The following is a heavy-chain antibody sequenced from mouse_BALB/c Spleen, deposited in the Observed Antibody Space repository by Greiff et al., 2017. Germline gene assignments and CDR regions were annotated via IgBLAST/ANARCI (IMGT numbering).Heavy chain of an antibody. V-gene: IGHV7-3*02. CDR2: IRNKANGYTT. J-gene: IGHJ1*01. D-gene: IGHD1-1*02. CDR1: GFTFTDYY. CDR3: ARGVGPFDV. Sequence: EVQRVESGGGLVQPGGSLRLSCATSGFTFTDYYMSWVRQPPGKALEWLGFIRNKANGYTTEYSASVKGRFTISRDNSQSILYLQMNTLRAEDSATYYGARGVGPFDVWGAGTTVTVSS.